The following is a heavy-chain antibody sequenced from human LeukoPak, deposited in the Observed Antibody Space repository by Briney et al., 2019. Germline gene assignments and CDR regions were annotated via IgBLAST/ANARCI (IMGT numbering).Heavy chain of an antibody. Sequence: PGGSLRLSCAASGFTFSTYWMSWVRQAPGKGLEWVANIKQDGSEKYYMDSVKGRFTISRDNAKSSLYLQMNSLRAEDTAVYYCARDSRIIAFDIWGQGTMVTVSS. CDR1: GFTFSTYW. CDR3: ARDSRIIAFDI. CDR2: IKQDGSEK. V-gene: IGHV3-7*01. D-gene: IGHD2-15*01. J-gene: IGHJ3*02.